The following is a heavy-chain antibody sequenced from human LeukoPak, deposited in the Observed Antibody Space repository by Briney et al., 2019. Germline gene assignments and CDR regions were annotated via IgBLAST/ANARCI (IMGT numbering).Heavy chain of an antibody. V-gene: IGHV1-69*05. CDR3: ANLVQSSKLLLPGYFRY. Sequence: SSVKVSCKASRGTLSSQGISLVLQAPGHGLEWMGGVIPIFGRANYAQTFQGRVTITTDESTNTPFMQLGSLRSEGAAVYYCANLVQSSKLLLPGYFRYWAKGPRDTVSS. CDR1: RGTLSSQG. D-gene: IGHD6-13*01. CDR2: VIPIFGRA. J-gene: IGHJ4*02.